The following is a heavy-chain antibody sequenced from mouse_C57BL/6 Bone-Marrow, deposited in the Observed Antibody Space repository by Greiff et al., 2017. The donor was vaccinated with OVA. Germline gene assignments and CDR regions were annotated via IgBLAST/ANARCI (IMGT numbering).Heavy chain of an antibody. CDR1: GYSFTGYF. Sequence: EVQLQQSGPELVKPGDSVKISCKASGYSFTGYFMNWVMQSHGKSLEWIGRINPYNGDTFYNQKFKGKATLTVDKSSSTAHMELRSLTSEDSAVYYCARFDYYGSSQYFDVWGTGTTVTVSS. J-gene: IGHJ1*03. D-gene: IGHD1-1*01. CDR2: INPYNGDT. CDR3: ARFDYYGSSQYFDV. V-gene: IGHV1-20*01.